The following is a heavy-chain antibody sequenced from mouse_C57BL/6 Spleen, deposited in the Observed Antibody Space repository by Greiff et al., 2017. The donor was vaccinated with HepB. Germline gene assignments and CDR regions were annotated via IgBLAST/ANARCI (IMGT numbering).Heavy chain of an antibody. D-gene: IGHD2-2*01. CDR2: INPNNGGT. CDR3: ARGYYGYDEYYFDY. J-gene: IGHJ2*01. CDR1: GYTFTDYN. Sequence: EVQLQQSGPELVKPGASVKIPCKASGYTFTDYNMDWVKQSHGKSLEWIGDINPNNGGTIYNQKFKGKATLTVDKASSTAYLELRSLTSEDTAVYYCARGYYGYDEYYFDYWGQGTTLTVSS. V-gene: IGHV1-18*01.